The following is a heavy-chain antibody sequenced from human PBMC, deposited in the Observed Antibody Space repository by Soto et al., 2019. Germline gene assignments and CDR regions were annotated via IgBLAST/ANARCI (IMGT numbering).Heavy chain of an antibody. D-gene: IGHD6-6*01. CDR2: ISDSGGIT. CDR1: GFAFSSHP. J-gene: IGHJ3*01. Sequence: VQLLESGGDLVQPGGSLRLSCAASGFAFSSHPMSWVRQAPEKGLEWVSGISDSGGITYNADSVKGRFTISRDNSKNTLYLQMNSLRTEDTAVYYCARRVFGSSRTFDAWGQGTMVTVSS. CDR3: ARRVFGSSRTFDA. V-gene: IGHV3-23*01.